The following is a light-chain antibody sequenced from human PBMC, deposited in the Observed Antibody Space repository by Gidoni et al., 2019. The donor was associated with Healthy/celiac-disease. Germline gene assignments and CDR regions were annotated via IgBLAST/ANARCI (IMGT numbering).Light chain of an antibody. CDR2: AAS. CDR3: QQNNSNPPT. CDR1: QSISSY. V-gene: IGKV1-39*01. Sequence: IQMSPSPSSLSASVGDRVTITCRASQSISSYLNWYQQKPGKAPKLLIYAASSLQSGVPSKFSGSGSGTDFTLTISSLQPEDFATYYCQQNNSNPPTFGQGTKVEIK. J-gene: IGKJ1*01.